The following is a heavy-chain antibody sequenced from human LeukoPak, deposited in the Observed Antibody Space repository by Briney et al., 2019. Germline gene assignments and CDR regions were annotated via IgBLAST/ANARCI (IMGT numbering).Heavy chain of an antibody. CDR1: GFTVSSNY. D-gene: IGHD3-22*01. CDR3: AKDRPNYYGSKGHYYRRDGDY. Sequence: PGGSLRLSCAASGFTVSSNYMSWVRPAPGKGLEWGSVIFSGGSTLYADSVKGRSTISRHNSKNTLYRQMNSLRVEDTAVYFCAKDRPNYYGSKGHYYRRDGDYWGRGTLVTVSS. CDR2: IFSGGST. V-gene: IGHV3-53*01. J-gene: IGHJ4*02.